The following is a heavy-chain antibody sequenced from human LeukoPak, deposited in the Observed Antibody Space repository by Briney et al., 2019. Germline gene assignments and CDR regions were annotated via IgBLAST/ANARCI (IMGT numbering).Heavy chain of an antibody. V-gene: IGHV3-7*01. Sequence: GGSLRLSCEASGFTFSSYWMRWVRQAPGKGLEWVANIKQDGSEKYYVDSVKGRFTISRDNAKNSLYLQMNSLRAEDTAVYYCARDPNWFDPWGQGTLVTVSS. CDR2: IKQDGSEK. J-gene: IGHJ5*02. CDR1: GFTFSSYW. CDR3: ARDPNWFDP.